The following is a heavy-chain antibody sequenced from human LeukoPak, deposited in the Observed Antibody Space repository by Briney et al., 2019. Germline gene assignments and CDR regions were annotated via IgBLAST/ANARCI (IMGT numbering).Heavy chain of an antibody. Sequence: PSGTLSLTCAVSGDSISSTNWWNWVCQPPGKGLEWIGEIDHRGNTNYNPSLKSRVTISVDRSKNQFSLQLTSVTAADTAVYYCARGYGPGYWGRGTLVTVSA. D-gene: IGHD4-17*01. J-gene: IGHJ4*02. CDR1: GDSISSTNW. CDR3: ARGYGPGY. CDR2: IDHRGNT. V-gene: IGHV4-4*02.